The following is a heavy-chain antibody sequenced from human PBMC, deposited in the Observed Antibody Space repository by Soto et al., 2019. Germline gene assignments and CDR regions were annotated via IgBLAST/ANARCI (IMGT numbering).Heavy chain of an antibody. Sequence: EVQLLESGGGVVQPGGSLRLSCVASGFNFKKFAMAWVRQAPGEGLEWVSGISCCGGSTSYADSVKGRFSIARDDSKNTLSLQMNSLRVEDTAQYSCAKADGEQWLVPHLDNWGQGTLVTVS. CDR2: ISCCGGST. J-gene: IGHJ4*02. CDR1: GFNFKKFA. CDR3: AKADGEQWLVPHLDN. V-gene: IGHV3-23*01. D-gene: IGHD6-19*01.